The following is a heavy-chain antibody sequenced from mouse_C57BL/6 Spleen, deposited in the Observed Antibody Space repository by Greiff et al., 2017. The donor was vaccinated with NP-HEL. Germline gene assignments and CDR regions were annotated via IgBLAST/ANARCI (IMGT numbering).Heavy chain of an antibody. J-gene: IGHJ4*01. D-gene: IGHD3-2*02. V-gene: IGHV1-81*01. Sequence: VQLKESGAELARPGASVKLSCKASGYTFTSYGISWVKQRTGQGLEWIGEIYPRSGNTYYNEKFKGKATLTADKSSSTAYMELRSLTSEDSAVYFCARGEAQVFAMDYWGQGTSVTVSS. CDR2: IYPRSGNT. CDR1: GYTFTSYG. CDR3: ARGEAQVFAMDY.